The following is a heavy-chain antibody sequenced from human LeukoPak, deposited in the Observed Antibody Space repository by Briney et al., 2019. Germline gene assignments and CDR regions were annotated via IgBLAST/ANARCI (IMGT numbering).Heavy chain of an antibody. J-gene: IGHJ5*02. CDR3: ARDTYYDIVTGYNSVSDWFDP. D-gene: IGHD3-9*01. CDR2: ISSSSSYI. Sequence: GGSLRLSCAASGFTLSSYSMNWVRQAPGKGLEWVSFISSSSSYIYYADSVKGRFSISRDNAKNSLYLQMNSLRAEDTAVCYCARDTYYDIVTGYNSVSDWFDPWGQGTLVTVSS. CDR1: GFTLSSYS. V-gene: IGHV3-21*01.